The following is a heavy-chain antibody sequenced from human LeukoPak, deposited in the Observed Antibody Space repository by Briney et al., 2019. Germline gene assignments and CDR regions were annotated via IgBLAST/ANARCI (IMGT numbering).Heavy chain of an antibody. CDR2: ISHIGST. V-gene: IGHV4-34*01. D-gene: IGHD1-26*01. Sequence: KPSETLSLTCAVYGGSFSGYYWSWVRQPPGKGLEWIGEISHIGSTNCNPSLESRVTISVDTSKNQFSLKLSSVTAADTAVYYCARGRWEVRSDPWGQGTLVTVSS. J-gene: IGHJ5*02. CDR1: GGSFSGYY. CDR3: ARGRWEVRSDP.